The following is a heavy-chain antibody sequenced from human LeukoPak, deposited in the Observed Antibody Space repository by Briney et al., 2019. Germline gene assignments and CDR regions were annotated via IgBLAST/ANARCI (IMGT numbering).Heavy chain of an antibody. CDR3: ARGGASELYYFDY. CDR2: VWSDGNGK. D-gene: IGHD2-15*01. V-gene: IGHV3-33*01. CDR1: GFTFSTYG. Sequence: GGSLRLSCAASGFTFSTYGMHWVRQAPGKGLEWVALVWSDGNGKFYADSVKGRFTISRDNSKNTLYLQVNSLRAEDTAVYYCARGGASELYYFDYWGQGTLVTVSS. J-gene: IGHJ4*02.